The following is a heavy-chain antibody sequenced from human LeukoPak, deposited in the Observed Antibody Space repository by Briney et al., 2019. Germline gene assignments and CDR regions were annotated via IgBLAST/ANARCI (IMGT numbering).Heavy chain of an antibody. D-gene: IGHD1-26*01. V-gene: IGHV3-53*01. CDR2: IYSGGTT. Sequence: GGSLRLSCAASGFTVSSNYMSWVRQAPGKGLEWVSVIYSGGTTYYADSVKGRFTISRDNSKNTLYLRMISLRADDTAVYYCARALVGGMRLDYWGQGTLVTVSS. CDR3: ARALVGGMRLDY. CDR1: GFTVSSNY. J-gene: IGHJ4*02.